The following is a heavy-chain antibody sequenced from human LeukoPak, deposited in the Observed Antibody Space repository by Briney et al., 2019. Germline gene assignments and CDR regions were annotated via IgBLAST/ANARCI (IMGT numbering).Heavy chain of an antibody. J-gene: IGHJ4*02. CDR2: IYSGGST. CDR1: GFTVSSNY. Sequence: GGSLRLSCAASGFTVSSNYMSWVRQAPGKGLEWVSVIYSGGSTYYADSVKGRFTISRDNSKNTLYLQMNSLRAEDTAVYYCARTPYGDDLYYFDYWGQGTLVTVSS. V-gene: IGHV3-66*01. CDR3: ARTPYGDDLYYFDY. D-gene: IGHD4-17*01.